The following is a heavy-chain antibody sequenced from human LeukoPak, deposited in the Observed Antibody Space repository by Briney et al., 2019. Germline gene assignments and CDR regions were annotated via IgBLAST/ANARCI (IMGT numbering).Heavy chain of an antibody. J-gene: IGHJ3*02. D-gene: IGHD1-14*01. Sequence: GASVKVSCKASGHTFTGYYMHWVRQAPGQGLEWMGWINPNSGDTNYAQKFQGRVAMTRDTSISTAYMELSRLTSDDAAVYYCARERAEGGHAFDIWGQGTMVTASS. CDR3: ARERAEGGHAFDI. V-gene: IGHV1-2*02. CDR1: GHTFTGYY. CDR2: INPNSGDT.